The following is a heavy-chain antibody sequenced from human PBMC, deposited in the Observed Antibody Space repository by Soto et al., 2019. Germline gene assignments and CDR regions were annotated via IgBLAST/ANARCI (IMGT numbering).Heavy chain of an antibody. J-gene: IGHJ2*01. V-gene: IGHV1-3*01. Sequence: AAVQFYFKAAAYAFTSSAGDLWRQANGQRLEWMGWINAGNGNTKYSQKFQGRVTITRDTSASTAYMELSSLRSEDTAVYYCARGGSLYWYFDLRGRGTLVTVS. CDR2: INAGNGNT. D-gene: IGHD1-26*01. CDR1: AYAFTSSA. CDR3: ARGGSLYWYFDL.